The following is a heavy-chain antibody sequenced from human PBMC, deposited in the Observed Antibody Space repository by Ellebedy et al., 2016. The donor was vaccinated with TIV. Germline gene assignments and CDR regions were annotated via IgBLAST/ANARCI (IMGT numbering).Heavy chain of an antibody. D-gene: IGHD3-10*01. CDR3: ARLLITMVYGMDV. CDR1: GGSFSGYY. CDR2: INHSGST. J-gene: IGHJ6*02. V-gene: IGHV4-34*01. Sequence: MPSETLSLTCAVYGGSFSGYYWSWIRQPQGKGLEWIGEINHSGSTNYNPSLKSRVIISVDTSKNQFSLKLSSVTAADTAVYYCARLLITMVYGMDVWGQGTTVTVSS.